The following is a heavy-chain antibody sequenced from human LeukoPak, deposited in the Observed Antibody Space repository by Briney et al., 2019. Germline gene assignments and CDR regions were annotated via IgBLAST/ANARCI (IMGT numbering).Heavy chain of an antibody. Sequence: PSETLSLTCTDSGDSISSYYWSWIRQPPGKGLEWIGYIHTGGGTSYIPSLKGRVTISIDTSKNQFFLKLSSVTAADSAVYYCARLTRLSTSPDRYYLDYWGQGTLVTVSS. D-gene: IGHD6-6*01. J-gene: IGHJ4*02. CDR1: GDSISSYY. CDR2: IHTGGGT. V-gene: IGHV4-4*09. CDR3: ARLTRLSTSPDRYYLDY.